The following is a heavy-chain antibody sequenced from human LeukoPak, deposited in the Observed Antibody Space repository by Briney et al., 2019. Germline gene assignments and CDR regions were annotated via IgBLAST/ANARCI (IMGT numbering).Heavy chain of an antibody. CDR1: GYTFTSYD. CDR2: INPNSGGT. CDR3: ASARGSVCSTSCYNWFDP. J-gene: IGHJ5*02. Sequence: ASVKVSCKASGYTFTSYDINWVRQATGQGLEWMGWINPNSGGTNYAQKFQGRVTMTRDTSISTAYMELSRLRSDDTAVYYCASARGSVCSTSCYNWFDPWGQGTLVTVSS. V-gene: IGHV1-2*02. D-gene: IGHD2-2*01.